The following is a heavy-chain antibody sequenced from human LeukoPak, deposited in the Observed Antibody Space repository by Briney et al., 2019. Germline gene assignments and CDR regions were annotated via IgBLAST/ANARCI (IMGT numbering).Heavy chain of an antibody. CDR1: GYTFTGYY. V-gene: IGHV1-69*13. CDR3: ASRSYGSGSYSDY. Sequence: ASVKVSCKASGYTFTGYYMHWVRQAPGQGLEWMGGIIPIFGTANYAQKFQGRVTITADESTSTAYMELSSLRSEDTAVYYCASRSYGSGSYSDYWGQGTLVTVSS. CDR2: IIPIFGTA. J-gene: IGHJ4*02. D-gene: IGHD3-10*01.